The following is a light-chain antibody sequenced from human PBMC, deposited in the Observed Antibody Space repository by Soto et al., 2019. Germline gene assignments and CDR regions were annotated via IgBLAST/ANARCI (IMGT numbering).Light chain of an antibody. J-gene: IGKJ1*01. CDR1: QGIRND. CDR2: AAS. Sequence: VQMTQCPSSVSASIGDVVIITCRASQGIRNDLGWYQQKPGKAPKRLIYAASSVQSGVPSMFSGSGSGTEFTLTISSLQPEDFATYYCLQHNSYPRTFGQGTKVDIK. V-gene: IGKV1-17*01. CDR3: LQHNSYPRT.